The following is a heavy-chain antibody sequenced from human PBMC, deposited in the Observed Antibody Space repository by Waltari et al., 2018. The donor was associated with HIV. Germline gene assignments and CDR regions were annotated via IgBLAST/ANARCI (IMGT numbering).Heavy chain of an antibody. CDR1: GFGFSHFA. CDR3: AKEARGDYGDFTFPLES. Sequence: EVHLLESGGGLVQPGGSLRLSCAASGFGFSHFAMYWVRQAPGKGLEWVSVISGSANSAYYGDSVKGRFTISRDNSKDTLFLQMKSLRAEDTAVYYCAKEARGDYGDFTFPLESWGQGTLVTVSS. V-gene: IGHV3-23*01. D-gene: IGHD4-17*01. CDR2: ISGSANSA. J-gene: IGHJ5*02.